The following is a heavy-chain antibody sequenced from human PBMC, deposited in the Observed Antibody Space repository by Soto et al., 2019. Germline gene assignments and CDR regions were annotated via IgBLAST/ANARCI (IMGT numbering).Heavy chain of an antibody. Sequence: PGESLKISCKGSGYSFTSYWISWVRQMPGKGLEWMGRIDPSDSYTNYSPSFQGHVTISADKSISTAYLQWSSLKASDTAMYYCARARAAAGAYYYYGMDVWGQGTTVTV. J-gene: IGHJ6*02. CDR3: ARARAAAGAYYYYGMDV. CDR2: IDPSDSYT. V-gene: IGHV5-10-1*01. D-gene: IGHD6-13*01. CDR1: GYSFTSYW.